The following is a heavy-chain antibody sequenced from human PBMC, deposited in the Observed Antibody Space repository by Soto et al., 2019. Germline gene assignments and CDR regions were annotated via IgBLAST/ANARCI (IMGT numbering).Heavy chain of an antibody. Sequence: SETLSLTCAVSGGSISSTTWWSWVRQPPGKGLEWIGEIHHDGSTNYNPSLKSRVIISVDKSKNQFSLKVNSVTAADTAVYYCASKWLGEPYKFDYWGQGALVTVSS. J-gene: IGHJ4*02. CDR3: ASKWLGEPYKFDY. CDR2: IHHDGST. CDR1: GGSISSTTW. D-gene: IGHD3-10*01. V-gene: IGHV4-4*02.